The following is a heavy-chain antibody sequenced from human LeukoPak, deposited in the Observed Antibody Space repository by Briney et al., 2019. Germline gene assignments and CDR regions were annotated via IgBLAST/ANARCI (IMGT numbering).Heavy chain of an antibody. V-gene: IGHV5-51*01. Sequence: GESLKIPCKSSGYSFSNYWIGWVRQMPGKGLEWMGIIYPGDSDTRYSPSFQGQVTISADRSITTAYLQWISLKASDTAMYYCARHRAWSYGPIDYWGQGTLVTASS. J-gene: IGHJ4*02. CDR2: IYPGDSDT. CDR3: ARHRAWSYGPIDY. D-gene: IGHD5-18*01. CDR1: GYSFSNYW.